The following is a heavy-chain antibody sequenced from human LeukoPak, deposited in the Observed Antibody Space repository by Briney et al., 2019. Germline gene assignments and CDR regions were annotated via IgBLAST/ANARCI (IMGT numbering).Heavy chain of an antibody. CDR1: GGSISSHY. Sequence: PSETLSLTCTVSGGSISSHYCSWIRQPPGKGLEWIGYIYYSGSTNYNPSLKSRVTISVDTSKNQFSLKLSSVTAADTAVYYCARGQWGYSGYDTGSYYYYYMDVWGKGTTVTVSS. D-gene: IGHD5-12*01. CDR2: IYYSGST. J-gene: IGHJ6*03. V-gene: IGHV4-59*11. CDR3: ARGQWGYSGYDTGSYYYYYMDV.